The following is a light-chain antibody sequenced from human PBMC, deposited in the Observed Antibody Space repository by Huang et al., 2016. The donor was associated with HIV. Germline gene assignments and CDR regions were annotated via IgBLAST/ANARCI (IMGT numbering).Light chain of an antibody. J-gene: IGKJ1*01. Sequence: DIQMTQSPSSLSASVGDRVTITCRASQSITTYLNWYQHKPGKAPTLLIYATDSLQSGVPARFSGRGSGTEFTLTISSLQPDDFATYYCQQGYTTSWTFGPGTKVE. V-gene: IGKV1-39*01. CDR3: QQGYTTSWT. CDR1: QSITTY. CDR2: ATD.